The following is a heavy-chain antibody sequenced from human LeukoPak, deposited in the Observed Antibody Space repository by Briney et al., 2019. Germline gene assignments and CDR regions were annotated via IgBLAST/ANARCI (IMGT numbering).Heavy chain of an antibody. CDR1: GYTFTGYY. CDR2: INPNSGGT. D-gene: IGHD5-12*01. CDR3: ARVPYSGYDMYDY. J-gene: IGHJ4*02. Sequence: ASVKVSCKASGYTFTGYYIHWVRQAPGQGLEWMGWINPNSGGTNYAQKFQGRVTMTRDTSISTAYMELSRLRSDDTAVYYCARVPYSGYDMYDYWGQGTLVTVSS. V-gene: IGHV1-2*02.